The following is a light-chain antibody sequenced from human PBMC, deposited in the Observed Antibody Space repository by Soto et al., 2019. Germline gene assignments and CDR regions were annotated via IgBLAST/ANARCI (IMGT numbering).Light chain of an antibody. Sequence: QSALTQPASVSGSPGQPITISCTGTSSDVGAYNYVSWYQQHPGKAPKLMIHDVSNRPSGVSNRFSGSKSGNTASLTISGLQAEDEADYYCSSYTSSSTYVFGTGTKLTVL. CDR2: DVS. CDR1: SSDVGAYNY. J-gene: IGLJ1*01. CDR3: SSYTSSSTYV. V-gene: IGLV2-14*01.